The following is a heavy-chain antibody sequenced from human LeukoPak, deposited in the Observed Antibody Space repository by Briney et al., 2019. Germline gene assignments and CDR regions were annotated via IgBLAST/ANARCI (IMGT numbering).Heavy chain of an antibody. V-gene: IGHV4-39*07. J-gene: IGHJ4*02. CDR2: IYYSGST. CDR1: GGSISSSSYY. D-gene: IGHD2-2*01. Sequence: SETLSLTCTVSGGSISSSSYYWGWIRQPPGKGLEWIGSIYYSGSTYYNPSLKSRVTISVDTSKNQFSLKLSSVTAADTAVYYCARDQCSSTSCNSWYYFDYWGQGTLVTVSS. CDR3: ARDQCSSTSCNSWYYFDY.